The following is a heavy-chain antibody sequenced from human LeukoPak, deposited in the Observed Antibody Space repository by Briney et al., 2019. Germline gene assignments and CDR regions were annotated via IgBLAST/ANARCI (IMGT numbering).Heavy chain of an antibody. CDR1: GFTFSSFG. CDR3: AKAYYDSGSYGY. D-gene: IGHD3-10*01. V-gene: IGHV3-23*01. Sequence: GGSLRLSCAASGFTFSSFGMSWVRQAPGKGLEWVSAISGSGGSAYYADSVKGRFTISRDNSKNTLYLQMNSLRAEDTAVYYCAKAYYDSGSYGYWGQGTLVTVSS. J-gene: IGHJ4*02. CDR2: ISGSGGSA.